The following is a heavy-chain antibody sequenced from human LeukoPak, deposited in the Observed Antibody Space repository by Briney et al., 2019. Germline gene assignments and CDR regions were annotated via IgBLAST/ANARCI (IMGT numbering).Heavy chain of an antibody. CDR2: ITWNGGST. CDR1: GFTFDDYG. CDR3: ARDRRRYSSSSGGIDY. J-gene: IGHJ4*02. V-gene: IGHV3-20*04. D-gene: IGHD6-6*01. Sequence: PGGSPRLSCAASGFTFDDYGMSWVRQPPGKGLEWVSGITWNGGSTGYADSVKGRFTTSRDNAKNSLYLQMNSLRDEDTAFYYCARDRRRYSSSSGGIDYWGQGTLVTVS.